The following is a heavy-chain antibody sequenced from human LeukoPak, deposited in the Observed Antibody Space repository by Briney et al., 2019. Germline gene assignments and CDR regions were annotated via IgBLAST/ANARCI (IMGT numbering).Heavy chain of an antibody. Sequence: PGGSLRLSCAASGFTFSSYAMHWVRQAPGKGLEWMAVISYDGSNKYYADSVKGRFTISRDNSKNTLYLQMNSLRAEDTAVYYCARDIVVVVAATYYYYGMDVWGKGTTVTVSS. V-gene: IGHV3-30*04. CDR1: GFTFSSYA. J-gene: IGHJ6*04. CDR3: ARDIVVVVAATYYYYGMDV. D-gene: IGHD2-15*01. CDR2: ISYDGSNK.